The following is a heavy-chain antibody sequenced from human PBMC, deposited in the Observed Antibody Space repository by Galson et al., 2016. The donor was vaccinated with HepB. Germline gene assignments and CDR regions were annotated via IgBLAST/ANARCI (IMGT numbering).Heavy chain of an antibody. D-gene: IGHD4-17*01. V-gene: IGHV1-18*04. Sequence: SVKVSCKASGYTFIRHGITWVRQAPGQGLEWMGWISPYNGNRNYAQRLQGRVTMTTDTSTNTAYMELRSLRSDDTAVYYCARDFKLDYADYGVDYWGQGTLVTVSS. CDR3: ARDFKLDYADYGVDY. CDR1: GYTFIRHG. J-gene: IGHJ4*02. CDR2: ISPYNGNR.